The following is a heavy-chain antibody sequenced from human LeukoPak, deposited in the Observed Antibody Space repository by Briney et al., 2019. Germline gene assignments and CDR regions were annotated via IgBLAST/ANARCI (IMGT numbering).Heavy chain of an antibody. V-gene: IGHV3-23*01. J-gene: IGHJ4*02. CDR3: AKGKEYSYGYVY. D-gene: IGHD5-18*01. CDR1: GFTFSSYA. Sequence: GGSLRLSCAASGFTFSSYAMSWVRQAPGKGLEWVSAISGSGGSTYYADSAKGRFTTSRDNSKNTLYLQMNSLRAEDTAVYYCAKGKEYSYGYVYWGQGTLVTVSS. CDR2: ISGSGGST.